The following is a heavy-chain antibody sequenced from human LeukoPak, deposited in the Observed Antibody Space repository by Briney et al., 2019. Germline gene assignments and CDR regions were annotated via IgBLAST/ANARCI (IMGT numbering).Heavy chain of an antibody. CDR2: IYFSGTT. D-gene: IGHD5-12*01. Sequence: KSSETLSLTCTVSGGSISGHYWSWIRQPPGKGLEWIGHIYFSGTTTYNPALKSRLTISVDTSQNQFSLELTSVTAADTALYYCARDCPSGLTDYWGQGTLVTVSS. V-gene: IGHV4-59*11. J-gene: IGHJ4*02. CDR1: GGSISGHY. CDR3: ARDCPSGLTDY.